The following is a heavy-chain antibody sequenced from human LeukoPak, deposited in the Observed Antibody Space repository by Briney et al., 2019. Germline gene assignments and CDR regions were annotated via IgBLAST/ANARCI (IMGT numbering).Heavy chain of an antibody. CDR3: ARSRLELQNWFDP. Sequence: SVKVSCKASGGTFSSYAIIWVRQAPGQGLEWMGGIIPIFGTANYAQKFQGRVTITTDESTSTAYMELSSLRSEDTAVYYCARSRLELQNWFDPWGQGTLVTVSS. CDR2: IIPIFGTA. D-gene: IGHD1-7*01. CDR1: GGTFSSYA. V-gene: IGHV1-69*05. J-gene: IGHJ5*02.